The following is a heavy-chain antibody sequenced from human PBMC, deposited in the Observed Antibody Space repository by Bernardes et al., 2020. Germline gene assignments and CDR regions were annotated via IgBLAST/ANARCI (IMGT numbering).Heavy chain of an antibody. Sequence: GGSLRLSCAASGFTFSSYWMSWVRQAPGKGLEWVANIKQDGSEKYYVDSVKGRFTISRDNAKNSLYLQMNSLRAEDTAVYYCARNLHIVVVVAATHWFDPWGQGTLLTVSS. CDR1: GFTFSSYW. J-gene: IGHJ5*02. V-gene: IGHV3-7*01. CDR3: ARNLHIVVVVAATHWFDP. D-gene: IGHD2-15*01. CDR2: IKQDGSEK.